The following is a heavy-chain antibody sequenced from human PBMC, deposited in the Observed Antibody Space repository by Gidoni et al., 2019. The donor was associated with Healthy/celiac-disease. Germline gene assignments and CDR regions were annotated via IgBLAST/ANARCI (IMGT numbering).Heavy chain of an antibody. CDR1: GFTFSRYW. CDR3: AREEVDTAMTPRLDYGMDV. CDR2: IKSDGSST. D-gene: IGHD5-18*01. V-gene: IGHV3-74*01. J-gene: IGHJ6*02. Sequence: EVQLVESGGGLVQPGGSLRLSCAASGFTFSRYWIHWVRQAPGKGLVWVSRIKSDGSSTSYADSVKGRFTSSRDNAKNTLYLQMNSLRAEDTGVYYCAREEVDTAMTPRLDYGMDVWGQGTTVTVSS.